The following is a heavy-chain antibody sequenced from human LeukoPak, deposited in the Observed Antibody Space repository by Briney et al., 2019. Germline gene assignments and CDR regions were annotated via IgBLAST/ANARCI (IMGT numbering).Heavy chain of an antibody. J-gene: IGHJ4*02. V-gene: IGHV4-39*07. D-gene: IGHD3-10*01. Sequence: SETLSLTCTVSGGLTGSGTYYWGWIRQPPGKGLEWIGSHYYNGDTYYNPSHKSRVPISVDTSKNQFSLKLSSVTAADTAVYYCARSYYGSGPLSYFDYWGQGTLVTVSS. CDR3: ARSYYGSGPLSYFDY. CDR1: GGLTGSGTYY. CDR2: HYYNGDT.